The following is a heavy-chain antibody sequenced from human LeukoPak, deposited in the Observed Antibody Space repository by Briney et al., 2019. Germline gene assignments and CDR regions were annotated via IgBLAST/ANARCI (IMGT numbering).Heavy chain of an antibody. J-gene: IGHJ6*02. D-gene: IGHD6-13*01. Sequence: GGSLRLSCVGSGFMFSNYWMSWVRQAPGKGLEWVANINKDGSVACSADSLKGRFTFSRDNAKNSLYLQVNGLRVEDSALYYCARVPNSSSWPKAAYYYYYGMDVWGQGTTVTVS. CDR1: GFMFSNYW. CDR2: INKDGSVA. V-gene: IGHV3-7*01. CDR3: ARVPNSSSWPKAAYYYYYGMDV.